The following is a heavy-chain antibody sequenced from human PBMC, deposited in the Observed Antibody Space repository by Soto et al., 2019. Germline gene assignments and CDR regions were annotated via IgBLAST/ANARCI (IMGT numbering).Heavy chain of an antibody. Sequence: GKGLEWVSAISGSGGSTYYADSVTGRFTLSRDNSKNTLYLQMNSPRAEDKAFFFQAEDGIRDTVPVSAFLLNRSSDL. J-gene: IGHJ2*01. D-gene: IGHD2-15*01. V-gene: IGHV3-23*01. CDR2: ISGSGGST. CDR3: AEDGIRDTVPVSAFLLNRSSDL.